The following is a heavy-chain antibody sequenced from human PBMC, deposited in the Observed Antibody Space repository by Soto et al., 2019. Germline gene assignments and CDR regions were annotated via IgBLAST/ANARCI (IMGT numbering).Heavy chain of an antibody. CDR1: GFTISSYY. CDR3: ARFYRRAFDI. V-gene: IGHV3-13*01. Sequence: PGGSLRLSCAASGFTISSYYMNWVRQATGKGLEWVSAIGTGGLTYYADSVKGRFTISRENAKNSLYLQMNSLRAGDTAVYYCARFYRRAFDIWVQGTMVTVSS. CDR2: IGTGGLT. J-gene: IGHJ3*02. D-gene: IGHD3-16*02.